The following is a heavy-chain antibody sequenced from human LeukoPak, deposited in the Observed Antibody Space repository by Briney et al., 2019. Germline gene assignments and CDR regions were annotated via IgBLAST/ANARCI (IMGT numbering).Heavy chain of an antibody. D-gene: IGHD3-22*01. CDR2: IYNSEIT. J-gene: IGHJ5*02. CDR1: GDSIRSHY. CDR3: AREGDGSDYYSIGWFDP. V-gene: IGHV4-59*11. Sequence: PSETLSLTCTVSGDSIRSHYWSWIRQPPGKGLEWIGYIYNSEITNYNPSLKSRVTISVDTSKSQLSLKLSSVTAADTAIYYCAREGDGSDYYSIGWFDPWGQGTLVTVSS.